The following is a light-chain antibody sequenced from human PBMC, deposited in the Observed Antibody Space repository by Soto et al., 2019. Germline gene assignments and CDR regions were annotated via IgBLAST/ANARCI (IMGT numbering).Light chain of an antibody. CDR3: QYGSSPIT. CDR1: QSVSSYY. Sequence: EIALTQSPGTRSLSPGQRATLSCRATQSVSSYYLGWYQQKPGQAPRLLFYGASSRATGIPDRFSGSGSGTDYTLTISRLEPEDFAVYYFQYGSSPITFGLGTRREMK. J-gene: IGKJ5*01. CDR2: GAS. V-gene: IGKV3-20*01.